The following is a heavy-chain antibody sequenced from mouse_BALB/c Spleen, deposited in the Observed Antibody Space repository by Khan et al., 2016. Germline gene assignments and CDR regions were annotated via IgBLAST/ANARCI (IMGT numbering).Heavy chain of an antibody. J-gene: IGHJ3*01. CDR2: INTETGEP. D-gene: IGHD1-2*01. CDR1: GYTFTDYS. CDR3: ARATLLRLLAY. V-gene: IGHV9-2-1*01. Sequence: QSQLVQSGPELKKPGETVKISCKASGYTFTDYSMHWVKQTPGKGLKWMGWINTETGEPTYADDFKGRFAFSLENSASTAQLQITKLKNEDKATYFCARATLLRLLAYWGQGTLVTVSA.